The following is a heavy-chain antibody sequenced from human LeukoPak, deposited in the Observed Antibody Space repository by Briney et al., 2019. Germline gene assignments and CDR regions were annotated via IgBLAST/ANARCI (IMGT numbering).Heavy chain of an antibody. CDR1: GFTFSSYA. CDR2: ISGSGGST. CDR3: TAAVLDTAMVIVRFDP. Sequence: GGSLRLSCAASGFTFSSYAMSWVRQAPGKGLEWVSAISGSGGSTYYADSVKGRFTISRDNSKNTLYLQMNSLRAEDTAVYYCTAAVLDTAMVIVRFDPWGRGTLVTVSS. J-gene: IGHJ5*02. V-gene: IGHV3-23*01. D-gene: IGHD5-18*01.